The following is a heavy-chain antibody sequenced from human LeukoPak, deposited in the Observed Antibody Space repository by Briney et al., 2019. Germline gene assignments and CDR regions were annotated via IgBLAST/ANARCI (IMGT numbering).Heavy chain of an antibody. CDR3: ARESSGSGWYSN. Sequence: SETLSLTCAVSGGSISSSNWWSWVRQPPGKGLEWIGEIYHSGSTNYNPSHKSRVTISVDKSKNQFSLKLSSVTAADTAVYYCARESSGSGWYSNWGQGTLVTVSS. J-gene: IGHJ4*02. CDR1: GGSISSSNW. CDR2: IYHSGST. V-gene: IGHV4-4*02. D-gene: IGHD6-19*01.